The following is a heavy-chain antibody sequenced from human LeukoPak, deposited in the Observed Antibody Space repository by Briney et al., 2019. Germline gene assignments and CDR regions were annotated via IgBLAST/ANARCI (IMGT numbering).Heavy chain of an antibody. J-gene: IGHJ4*02. V-gene: IGHV4-59*01. CDR1: GGSISSYY. CDR2: IYYSGST. D-gene: IGHD6-13*01. Sequence: TSETLSLTCTVSGGSISSYYWSWIRQPPGKGLEWIGYIYYSGSTNYNPSLKSRVTISVDTSKNQFSLKLSSVTAADTAVYYCARRAVGGYYFDFWGQGTLVTVSS. CDR3: ARRAVGGYYFDF.